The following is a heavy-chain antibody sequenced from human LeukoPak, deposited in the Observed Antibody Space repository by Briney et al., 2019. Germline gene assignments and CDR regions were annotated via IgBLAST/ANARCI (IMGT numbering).Heavy chain of an antibody. D-gene: IGHD3-10*01. CDR2: IIEKGNA. CDR3: ARGYYPPRWYFDL. V-gene: IGHV4-34*01. J-gene: IGHJ2*01. CDR1: GGSFSSYS. Sequence: SETLSLTCALYGGSFSSYSWSWTWIRQTPEKGLEWIGEIIEKGNANYNPSLKSRVTIDLDTSKNQFSLKLTSMAAADTAMYYCARGYYPPRWYFDLWGRGTLATVSS.